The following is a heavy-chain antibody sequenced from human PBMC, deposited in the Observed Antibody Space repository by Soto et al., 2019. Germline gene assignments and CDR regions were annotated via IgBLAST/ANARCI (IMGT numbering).Heavy chain of an antibody. J-gene: IGHJ5*02. Sequence: SGTLSLTCPLSGGTISYHRYYWVWIHQPPGNCFEWFGGIFYTGTTYYSPSLKDRVTISVDTSKNSFSLNLTSVTAADTAVYFCARLVVVAPVANAWGQGTLVTVSS. CDR3: ARLVVVAPVANA. V-gene: IGHV4-39*02. D-gene: IGHD2-2*01. CDR1: GGTISYHRYY. CDR2: IFYTGTT.